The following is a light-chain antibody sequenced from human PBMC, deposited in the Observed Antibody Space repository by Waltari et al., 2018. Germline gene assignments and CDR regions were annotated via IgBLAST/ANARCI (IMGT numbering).Light chain of an antibody. Sequence: EVVLTQSPATLPLSPGERATLSCRASQSVSTFLAWYQQKPGQAPRLLIYHASNRAPGIPARFSGSGSGTDFTLTISTVEPEDFAVYYCQQRANWPPLTFGGGTKVEIK. CDR3: QQRANWPPLT. CDR1: QSVSTF. CDR2: HAS. J-gene: IGKJ4*01. V-gene: IGKV3-11*01.